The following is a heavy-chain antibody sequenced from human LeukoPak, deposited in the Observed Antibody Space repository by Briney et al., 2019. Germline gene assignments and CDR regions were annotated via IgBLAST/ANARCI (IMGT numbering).Heavy chain of an antibody. Sequence: PSETLSLTCTVSGGSISSGGYYWSWIRQPPGKGPEWIGYIYHSGSTYYNPSLKSRVTISVDRSKNQFSLKLSSVTAADTAVYYCARDGGGNDGSPIDYWGQGTLVTVSS. D-gene: IGHD1-1*01. CDR2: IYHSGST. V-gene: IGHV4-30-2*01. CDR3: ARDGGGNDGSPIDY. CDR1: GGSISSGGYY. J-gene: IGHJ4*02.